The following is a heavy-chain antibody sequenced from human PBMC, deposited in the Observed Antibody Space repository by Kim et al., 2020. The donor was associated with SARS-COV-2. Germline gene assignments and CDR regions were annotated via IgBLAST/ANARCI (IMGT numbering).Heavy chain of an antibody. J-gene: IGHJ4*02. Sequence: KLQGRVTMTTDTSTSTAYMELRSLRSDDTAVYYCARTESSSWYLSNYFDYWGQGTLVTVSS. CDR3: ARTESSSWYLSNYFDY. V-gene: IGHV1-18*01. D-gene: IGHD6-13*01.